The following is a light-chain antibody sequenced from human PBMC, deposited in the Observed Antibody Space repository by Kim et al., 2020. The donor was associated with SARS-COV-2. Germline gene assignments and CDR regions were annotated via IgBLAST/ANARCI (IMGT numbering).Light chain of an antibody. CDR1: RHIVSSVGRIY. J-gene: IGKJ3*01. CDR3: MQSTHWTFT. V-gene: IGKV2-30*01. Sequence: PAAITCRSCRHIVSSVGRIYLDWFHQRPGQAPRRLIYRVSNRDAGVPDRFSGSGSGTDFTLQISRVEAKDVGIYYCMQSTHWTFTFGPGTKVDIK. CDR2: RVS.